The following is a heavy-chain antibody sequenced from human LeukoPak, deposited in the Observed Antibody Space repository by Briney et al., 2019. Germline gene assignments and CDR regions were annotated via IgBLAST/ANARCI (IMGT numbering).Heavy chain of an antibody. CDR3: ARDRDSYGYMDV. CDR1: GGTFSSYA. Sequence: SVKVSCKASGGTFSSYAISWVRQAPGQGLEWMGGIIPIFGTANYAQKFQGRVTITTDESTSTAYMELSSLRSEDTAVYYCARDRDSYGYMDVWGKGTTVTVSS. CDR2: IIPIFGTA. J-gene: IGHJ6*03. D-gene: IGHD5-18*01. V-gene: IGHV1-69*05.